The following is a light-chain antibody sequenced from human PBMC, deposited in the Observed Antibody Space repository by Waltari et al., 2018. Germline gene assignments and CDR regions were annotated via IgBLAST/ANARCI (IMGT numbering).Light chain of an antibody. J-gene: IGKJ2*01. CDR3: QQRSNWPYT. Sequence: SCRASQSVSSDLAWYQQKPGQAPRLLIFDASNRAPGIPARFSGSGSGTDFTLTISSLEPEDFAVYYCQQRSNWPYTFGQGTKLEIK. V-gene: IGKV3-11*01. CDR1: QSVSSD. CDR2: DAS.